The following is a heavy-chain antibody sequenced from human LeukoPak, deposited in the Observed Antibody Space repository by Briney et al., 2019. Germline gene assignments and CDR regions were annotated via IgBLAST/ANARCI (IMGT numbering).Heavy chain of an antibody. CDR3: ARAISGSYDY. J-gene: IGHJ4*02. V-gene: IGHV3-53*01. D-gene: IGHD1-26*01. Sequence: GGSLRLSCAASGFTVSSNYMSWVRQAPGKGPEWVSVIYSGGSTYYADSVKGRFTISRDNSKNTLYLQMNSLRAEDTAVYYCARAISGSYDYWGQGTLVTVSS. CDR2: IYSGGST. CDR1: GFTVSSNY.